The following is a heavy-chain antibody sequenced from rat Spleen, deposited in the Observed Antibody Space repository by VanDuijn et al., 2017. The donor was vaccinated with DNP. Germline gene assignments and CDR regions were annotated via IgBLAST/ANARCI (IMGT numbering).Heavy chain of an antibody. CDR1: GFTFSNYD. Sequence: EVQLVESGGGLVQPGRSLKLSCAASGFTFSNYDMAWVRRTPTKGLEWVAVIIYDGSNTHYRDSVKGRFTISRDNAQSTLYLQMDSLRSEDTATYYCASRPPPTRGPFDYWGQGVMVTVSS. CDR3: ASRPPPTRGPFDY. V-gene: IGHV5-7*01. CDR2: IIYDGSNT. J-gene: IGHJ2*01. D-gene: IGHD1-4*01.